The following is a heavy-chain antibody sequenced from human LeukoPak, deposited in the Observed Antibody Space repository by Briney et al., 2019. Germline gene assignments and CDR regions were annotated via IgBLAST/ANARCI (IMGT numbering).Heavy chain of an antibody. J-gene: IGHJ4*02. CDR2: INPNSGGT. CDR1: GYTFTAYY. D-gene: IGHD6-13*01. V-gene: IGHV1-2*02. CDR3: ARSIAAAGTCLNY. Sequence: ASVKVSCKASGYTFTAYYMHWVRQAPGQGLEWMGWINPNSGGTNYAQKFQGRVTMTRDTSISTAYMELSRLRSDDTAVYYCARSIAAAGTCLNYWGQGTLVTVSS.